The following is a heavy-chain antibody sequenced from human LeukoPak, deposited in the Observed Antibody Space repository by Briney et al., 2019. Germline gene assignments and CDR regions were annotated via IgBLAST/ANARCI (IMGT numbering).Heavy chain of an antibody. Sequence: GGSLRLSCAASGFTFSNYAMHWVRQAPGKGLEWVASISYDGSSKYYADSVKGRFTISRDNSKNTLFLQMNSLRAEDTAVYYCARVSVGATPYGMDVWGQGTTVTVSS. V-gene: IGHV3-30*04. D-gene: IGHD1-26*01. J-gene: IGHJ6*02. CDR2: ISYDGSSK. CDR3: ARVSVGATPYGMDV. CDR1: GFTFSNYA.